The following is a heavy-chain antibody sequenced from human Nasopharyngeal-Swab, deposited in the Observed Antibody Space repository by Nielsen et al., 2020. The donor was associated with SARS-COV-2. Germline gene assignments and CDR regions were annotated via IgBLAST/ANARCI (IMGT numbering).Heavy chain of an antibody. CDR1: GFTFSSFG. V-gene: IGHV3-30*03. J-gene: IGHJ6*02. Sequence: GKSLKISCAASGFTFSSFGMHWVRQAPGKGLEWVAFIAHDASNEYYGDSVKGRFSISRDSSKNTLYLQMDSLRGEDTAVYYCARDRGALNVWGQGTTVTVSS. CDR3: ARDRGALNV. D-gene: IGHD3-10*01. CDR2: IAHDASNE.